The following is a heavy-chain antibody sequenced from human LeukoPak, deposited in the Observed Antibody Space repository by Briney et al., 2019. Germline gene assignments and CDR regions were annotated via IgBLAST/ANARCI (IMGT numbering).Heavy chain of an antibody. V-gene: IGHV1-2*02. CDR3: ARAAFCGGGCYYYFDY. CDR1: GYTFSSYG. J-gene: IGHJ4*02. CDR2: INPNSGGT. D-gene: IGHD2-21*02. Sequence: ASVKVSCKASGYTFSSYGISWVRQAPGQGLEWMGWINPNSGGTNYAQKFRGRVTMTRDTSITTAYMELSSLTSDDTAVYYCARAAFCGGGCYYYFDYWGQGTLVTVSS.